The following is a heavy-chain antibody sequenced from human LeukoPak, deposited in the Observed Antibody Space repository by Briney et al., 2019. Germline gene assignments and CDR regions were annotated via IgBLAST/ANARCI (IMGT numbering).Heavy chain of an antibody. CDR1: GGTFSSYA. J-gene: IGHJ4*02. CDR3: ARSIAQAAPSFDY. CDR2: IIPIFGTA. V-gene: IGHV1-69*06. D-gene: IGHD6-13*01. Sequence: SVKVSCKASGGTFSSYAISWVRQAPGQGLEWMGGIIPIFGTANYAQKFQGRVTITADKSTSTAYMELSSLRSEDTAVYYCARSIAQAAPSFDYWGQGPLFPVSS.